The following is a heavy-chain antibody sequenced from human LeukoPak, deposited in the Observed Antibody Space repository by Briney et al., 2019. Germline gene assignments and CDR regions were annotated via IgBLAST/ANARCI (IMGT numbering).Heavy chain of an antibody. D-gene: IGHD6-13*01. Sequence: PSETLSLTCTVSGDSISSGGYFWSWIRQHPGKGLEWIGYIYYTGSTYYNPSLKSRVTISVDTSKNQFSLKLSSVTAADTAVYYCARTDQYGSSWSRAYFDYWGQGTLVTVSS. CDR2: IYYTGST. J-gene: IGHJ4*02. V-gene: IGHV4-61*08. CDR1: GDSISSGGYF. CDR3: ARTDQYGSSWSRAYFDY.